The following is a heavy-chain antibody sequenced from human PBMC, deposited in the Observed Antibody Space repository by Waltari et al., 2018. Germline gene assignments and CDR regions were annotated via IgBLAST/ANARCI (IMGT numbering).Heavy chain of an antibody. CDR3: ARVLSTVQLGIFAY. V-gene: IGHV1-2*06. CDR2: INPNSGAT. Sequence: QVQMVQSGAEVKKPGASVKVSCKASGYSFTAYYWHWVRQAPGQGLEWMGRINPNSGATTYAQMFQGRVTMTRDTSISTAYMEVTGLRSDDTAVYYCARVLSTVQLGIFAYWGQGTVVTVSS. D-gene: IGHD7-27*01. CDR1: GYSFTAYY. J-gene: IGHJ4*02.